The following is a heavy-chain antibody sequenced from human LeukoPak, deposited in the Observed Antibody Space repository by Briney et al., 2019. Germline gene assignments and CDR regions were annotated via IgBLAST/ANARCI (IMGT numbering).Heavy chain of an antibody. J-gene: IGHJ4*02. D-gene: IGHD6-19*01. CDR3: AIRRSGLYSSGWYAVGY. Sequence: ASVKVSCKASGYTFTSCDINWVRQATGQGLEWMGWMNPNSGNTGYAQKFQGRVTMTRNTSISTAYMELSSLRSEDTAVYYCAIRRSGLYSSGWYAVGYWGQGTLVTVSS. CDR2: MNPNSGNT. V-gene: IGHV1-8*01. CDR1: GYTFTSCD.